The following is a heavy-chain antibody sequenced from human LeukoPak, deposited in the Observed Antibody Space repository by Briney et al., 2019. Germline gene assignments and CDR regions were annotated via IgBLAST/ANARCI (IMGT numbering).Heavy chain of an antibody. CDR1: GFTVSTNS. CDR2: IYSDDRT. CDR3: ARDFGGMDV. J-gene: IGHJ6*02. Sequence: GGSLRLSCAASGFTVSTNSMTWVRQAPGKGLEWVSIIYSDDRTYYADAVKGRFTISRDNSKNTLFLQINSLRAEDTAVYYCARDFGGMDVWGQGTTVTVSS. D-gene: IGHD3-10*01. V-gene: IGHV3-53*01.